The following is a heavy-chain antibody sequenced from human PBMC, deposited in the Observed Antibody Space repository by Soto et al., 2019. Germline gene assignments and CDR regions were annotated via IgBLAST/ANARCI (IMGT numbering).Heavy chain of an antibody. CDR2: ISAYNGNT. J-gene: IGHJ5*02. D-gene: IGHD3-10*01. V-gene: IGHV1-18*01. Sequence: QVQLVQSGAEVKEPGASVKVSCKASGYTFTSYGISWVRQAPGQGLVWMCWISAYNGNTNYAQKLQGRVSMTTDTATSTAYMELGSLRSDDTAVYYCARVGGYYGSGSPYNWLDPWGQGTLVTVSS. CDR1: GYTFTSYG. CDR3: ARVGGYYGSGSPYNWLDP.